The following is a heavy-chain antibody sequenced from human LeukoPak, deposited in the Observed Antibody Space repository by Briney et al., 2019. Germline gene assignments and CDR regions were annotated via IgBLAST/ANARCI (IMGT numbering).Heavy chain of an antibody. J-gene: IGHJ5*02. V-gene: IGHV3-23*05. CDR1: GFTFSDHS. D-gene: IGHD2-15*01. CDR3: AKGGYASCFDP. CDR2: IKRDGSNT. Sequence: PGGSLRLSCEASGFTFSDHSMSWVRQAPGKGLEWVSTIKRDGSNTYYTDSVEGRFTISRDNSKNTLYLEMNTLRAEDTAVYYCAKGGYASCFDPWGQGTQVTVSS.